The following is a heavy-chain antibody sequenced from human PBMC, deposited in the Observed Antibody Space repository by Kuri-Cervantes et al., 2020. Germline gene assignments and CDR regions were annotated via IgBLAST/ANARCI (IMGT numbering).Heavy chain of an antibody. CDR2: IYTSGST. V-gene: IGHV4-4*07. CDR3: ARCPYYYGSGSYLDYYYYYGMDV. Sequence: SETLSLTCTVSGGSISSYYWSWIRQPAGKGLEWIGRIYTSGSTNYNPSLKSRVTISVDTSKNQFSLKLSSVTAADTAVYYCARCPYYYGSGSYLDYYYYYGMDVWGQGTTVTVSS. CDR1: GGSISSYY. J-gene: IGHJ6*02. D-gene: IGHD3-10*01.